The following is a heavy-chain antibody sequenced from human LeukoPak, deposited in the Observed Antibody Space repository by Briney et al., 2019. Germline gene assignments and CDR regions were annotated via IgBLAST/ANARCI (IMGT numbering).Heavy chain of an antibody. CDR2: IYYSGST. J-gene: IGHJ5*02. Sequence: SETLSLTCTVSGGSISSSSYYWGWIRQPPGKGLEWIGSIYYSGSTYYNPSLKSRVTISVDTSKNQFSLKLSSVTAADTAVYYCASSYSGSYYGGDWFDPWGQGTLVTVSS. CDR1: GGSISSSSYY. D-gene: IGHD1-26*01. CDR3: ASSYSGSYYGGDWFDP. V-gene: IGHV4-39*07.